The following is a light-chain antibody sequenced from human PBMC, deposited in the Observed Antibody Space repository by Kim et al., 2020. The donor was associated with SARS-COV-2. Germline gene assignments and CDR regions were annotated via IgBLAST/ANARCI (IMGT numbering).Light chain of an antibody. J-gene: IGLJ3*02. CDR2: EVS. V-gene: IGLV2-23*02. CDR3: CSYAGNSTWV. Sequence: QSALTQPASVSGSPGQSITISCTGTSSDVGNYNLVSWYQQHPGKAPKLMIFEVSKRPSGVSNRFSASKSGNTASLTFSGLQSEDEADYYCCSYAGNSTWVFGGGTQLTVL. CDR1: SSDVGNYNL.